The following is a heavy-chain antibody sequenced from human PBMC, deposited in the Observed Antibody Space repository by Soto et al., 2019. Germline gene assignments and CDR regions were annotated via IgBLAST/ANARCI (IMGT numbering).Heavy chain of an antibody. CDR3: AIDLWWHTH. V-gene: IGHV3-23*01. D-gene: IGHD2-15*01. Sequence: EVQLLESGGGLVQPGGSLRLSCSASGFTFGDHAMTWVRQAPGKGLEWLSGISGGGSGAYYADSVKGRFTVSRDNANNTLYLQMDNLRVEDTAAYCCAIDLWWHTHWGQGTLVTVSS. CDR2: ISGGGSGA. CDR1: GFTFGDHA. J-gene: IGHJ4*02.